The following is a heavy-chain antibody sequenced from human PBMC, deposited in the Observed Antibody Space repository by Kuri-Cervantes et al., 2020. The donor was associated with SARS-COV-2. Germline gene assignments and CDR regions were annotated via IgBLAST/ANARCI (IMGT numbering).Heavy chain of an antibody. Sequence: GESLKISCAASGFTVSSNYMSWVRQAPGKGLEWVSVIYRGGSTYYADSVNGRFTISRDNSKKTLYLKMNSLRAEDTAVYYCARDTMRGVIRYYFDYWGQGTLVTVSS. CDR1: GFTVSSNY. CDR3: ARDTMRGVIRYYFDY. V-gene: IGHV3-66*01. J-gene: IGHJ4*02. D-gene: IGHD3-16*02. CDR2: IYRGGST.